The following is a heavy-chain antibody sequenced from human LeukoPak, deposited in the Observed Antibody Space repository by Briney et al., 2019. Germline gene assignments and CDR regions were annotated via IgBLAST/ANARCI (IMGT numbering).Heavy chain of an antibody. CDR2: IIPIFGTA. CDR3: AREEGDDYGAGSGVAFDI. Sequence: SVKVSCTASGGTFSSYAISWVRQAPGHGLEWMGGIIPIFGTANYAQKFQGRVTITADESTSTAYMELSSLRSEDTAVYYCAREEGDDYGAGSGVAFDIWGQGTMVTVSS. D-gene: IGHD4-17*01. V-gene: IGHV1-69*01. J-gene: IGHJ3*02. CDR1: GGTFSSYA.